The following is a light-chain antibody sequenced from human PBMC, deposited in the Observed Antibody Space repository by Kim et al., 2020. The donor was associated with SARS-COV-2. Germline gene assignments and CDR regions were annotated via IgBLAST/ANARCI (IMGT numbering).Light chain of an antibody. CDR2: YDS. J-gene: IGLJ3*02. CDR3: QVWDSSSDHPRV. CDR1: NIGSKS. V-gene: IGLV3-21*04. Sequence: SYELTQPPSVSVAPGKTARITYGGNNIGSKSVHWYQQKPGQAPVLVIYYDSDRPSGIPERFSGSNSGNTATLTISRVEAGDEADYYWQVWDSSSDHPRVFGGGTQLTVL.